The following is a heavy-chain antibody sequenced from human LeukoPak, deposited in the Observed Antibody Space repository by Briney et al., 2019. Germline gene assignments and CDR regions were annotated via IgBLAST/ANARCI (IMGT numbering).Heavy chain of an antibody. CDR2: INPNSGGT. J-gene: IGHJ4*02. D-gene: IGHD6-6*01. V-gene: IGHV1-2*02. CDR1: GDTFTAYY. Sequence: ASVKVSCKASGDTFTAYYMHWVRQAPGQGLEWMGWINPNSGGTNYAQKFQGRVTMTRDTSISTAYMELSRLRSDDTAVYYCARDGSGAARLPDYWGQGTLVSVSS. CDR3: ARDGSGAARLPDY.